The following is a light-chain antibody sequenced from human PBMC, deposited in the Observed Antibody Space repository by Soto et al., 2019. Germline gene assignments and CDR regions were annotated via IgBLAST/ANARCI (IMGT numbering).Light chain of an antibody. V-gene: IGKV1-17*01. CDR2: AAS. Sequence: DIQMTQSPSSLSASVGDRVTITCRASQGIRNDLAWYQQNPGKAPKRLIYAASSLQSGVPSRFSGSGSGTESTLTISSLQPEDLGTYYCLHYNGDPPTFGQGTKVEVK. CDR1: QGIRND. CDR3: LHYNGDPPT. J-gene: IGKJ1*01.